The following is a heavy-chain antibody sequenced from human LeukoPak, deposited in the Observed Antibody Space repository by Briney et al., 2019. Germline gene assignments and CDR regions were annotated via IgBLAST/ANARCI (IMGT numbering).Heavy chain of an antibody. CDR1: GYSYW. CDR2: IDPSDSYT. D-gene: IGHD2-15*01. Sequence: GESLKISCKASGYSYWISWVRQMPGKGLEWMGTIDPSDSYTKYGPSFQGHVTISADKSISTAYLQWSSLKASDTAMYYCVTHQMRYRSGAGRCDWLDPRGQGTLVTVSS. CDR3: VTHQMRYRSGAGRCDWLDP. J-gene: IGHJ5*02. V-gene: IGHV5-10-1*01.